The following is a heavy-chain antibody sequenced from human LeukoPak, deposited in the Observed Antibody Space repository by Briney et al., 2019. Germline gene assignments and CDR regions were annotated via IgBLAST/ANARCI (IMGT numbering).Heavy chain of an antibody. Sequence: SETLSLTCTVSGGSISSSSYYWGWIRQPPGKGLEWIGSIYYSGSTYYNPSLKSRVAISVDTSKNQFSLKLSSVTAADTAVYYCARTYTMVRGVVRSWGQGTLVTVSS. V-gene: IGHV4-39*07. CDR2: IYYSGST. D-gene: IGHD3-10*01. CDR3: ARTYTMVRGVVRS. J-gene: IGHJ5*02. CDR1: GGSISSSSYY.